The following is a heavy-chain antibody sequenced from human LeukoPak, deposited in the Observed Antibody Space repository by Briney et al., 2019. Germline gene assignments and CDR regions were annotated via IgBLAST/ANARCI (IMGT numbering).Heavy chain of an antibody. Sequence: ASVKVSCKASGYTFSAYDINWVRQATGQGLEWMGWMNPNSGNTGFAQKFQGRVTMTRDTSINTAYMELSNLRSEDTAVYYCARDRAGAQNWVALDPWGQGTLVTVSS. CDR1: GYTFSAYD. CDR2: MNPNSGNT. D-gene: IGHD7-27*01. CDR3: ARDRAGAQNWVALDP. V-gene: IGHV1-8*01. J-gene: IGHJ5*02.